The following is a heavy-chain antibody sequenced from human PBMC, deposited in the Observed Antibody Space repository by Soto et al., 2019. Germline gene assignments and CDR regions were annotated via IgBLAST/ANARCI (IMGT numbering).Heavy chain of an antibody. Sequence: QVQLVQSGAEVKKPGASVKVSCKASGYTFTSYGICWVRQAPGQGLEWMGWISGYNGNTNYAQNLQGRVTMTTDTSTSTVYMELRSLSADVTALYYCASRCSSTRCLPLWGRGTLVNVSS. V-gene: IGHV1-18*01. CDR1: GYTFTSYG. CDR3: ASRCSSTRCLPL. D-gene: IGHD2-2*01. CDR2: ISGYNGNT. J-gene: IGHJ2*01.